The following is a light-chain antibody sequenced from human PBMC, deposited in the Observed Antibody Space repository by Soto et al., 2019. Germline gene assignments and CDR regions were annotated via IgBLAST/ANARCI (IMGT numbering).Light chain of an antibody. V-gene: IGKV1-39*01. CDR1: QTISTY. J-gene: IGKJ4*01. Sequence: DIQMTQSPSSLSASVGDRVTITCRASQTISTYVNWFKLKPGQPPKLLSYGASSLQSEAPSRFRGSGAGTDFTLTISSLQPEDFPTYYCQQRHSAPPTFGGGTKVEFK. CDR2: GAS. CDR3: QQRHSAPPT.